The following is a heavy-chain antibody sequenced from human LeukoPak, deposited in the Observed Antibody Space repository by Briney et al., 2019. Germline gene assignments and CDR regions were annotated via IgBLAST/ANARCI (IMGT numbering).Heavy chain of an antibody. CDR3: ARGYGSNRYYYYYGMDV. CDR1: GGSFSGYY. V-gene: IGHV4-34*01. D-gene: IGHD4-23*01. Sequence: SETLSLTCAVYGGSFSGYYWSWIRQPPGKGLEWIGEINHSGSTNYNPSLKSRVTISVDTSKNQFSLKLSSVTAADTAVYYCARGYGSNRYYYYYGMDVWGQGTTVTVSS. CDR2: INHSGST. J-gene: IGHJ6*02.